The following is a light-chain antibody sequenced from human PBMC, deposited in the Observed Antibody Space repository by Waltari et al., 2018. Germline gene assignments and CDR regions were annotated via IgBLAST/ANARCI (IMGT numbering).Light chain of an antibody. V-gene: IGKV1-9*01. CDR3: QQLNIYPLT. Sequence: DTQLTQSSSFLSASVGDTVTITCRASQGISSYLAWYQQKLEKAPKLLIYAPSTLQSGVPSRFSGSGSGTEFTLTISSLQPEDFATYYCQQLNIYPLTFGGGTKVEIK. J-gene: IGKJ4*01. CDR1: QGISSY. CDR2: APS.